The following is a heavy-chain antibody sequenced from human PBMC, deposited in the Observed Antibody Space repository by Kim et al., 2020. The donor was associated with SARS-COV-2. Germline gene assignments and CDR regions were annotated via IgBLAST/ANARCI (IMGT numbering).Heavy chain of an antibody. CDR1: GFTFTRSA. Sequence: SVKVSCKAVGFTFTRSAVQWVRQARGQRLEWIVWIVVGSGKTNYAQKFQERVTFMRDMSTSTTYMEVSSLTSDDTAVYYCAARLNCGGDCYAGFDPWGQGTLVTVSS. D-gene: IGHD2-21*02. CDR2: IVVGSGKT. V-gene: IGHV1-58*01. J-gene: IGHJ5*02. CDR3: AARLNCGGDCYAGFDP.